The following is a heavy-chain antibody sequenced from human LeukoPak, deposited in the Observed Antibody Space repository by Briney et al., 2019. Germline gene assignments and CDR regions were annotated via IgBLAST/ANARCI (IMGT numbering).Heavy chain of an antibody. Sequence: GASVKLSCKSAGYTFTIYYMYWVRQPPGPGHEWMGIINPSGGSTSYAQKFQGRVTMTRDMSTSTDYMELSSLRSEETAVYYCARDNSVEDTAWWFDPWGQGTLVTVSS. V-gene: IGHV1-46*01. J-gene: IGHJ5*02. CDR2: INPSGGST. CDR3: ARDNSVEDTAWWFDP. CDR1: GYTFTIYY. D-gene: IGHD4-23*01.